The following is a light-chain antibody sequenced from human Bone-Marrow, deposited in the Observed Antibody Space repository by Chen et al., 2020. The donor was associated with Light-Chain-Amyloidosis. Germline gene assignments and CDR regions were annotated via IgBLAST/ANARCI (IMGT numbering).Light chain of an antibody. Sequence: EIVLTQSPAPLSLSPGERATLSCRANQSITTYLAWYQQKHVQAPRPLIHDASIRATGTPARFCGSGGGTEFFLTTISLEPEDVVVKFCQQRCHWPPHTFGRGTKLEIK. J-gene: IGKJ2*01. CDR2: DAS. CDR3: QQRCHWPPHT. CDR1: QSITTY. V-gene: IGKV3-11*01.